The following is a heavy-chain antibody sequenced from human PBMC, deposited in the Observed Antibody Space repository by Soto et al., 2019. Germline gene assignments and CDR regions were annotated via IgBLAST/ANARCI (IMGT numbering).Heavy chain of an antibody. D-gene: IGHD6-19*01. CDR1: GFTFSSYG. CDR3: VKDLAVYSSGWYDATYFDY. J-gene: IGHJ4*02. CDR2: ISYDGSNK. Sequence: QVQLVESGGGVVQPGRSLRLSCAASGFTFSSYGMHWVRQAPGKGLEWVAVISYDGSNKYYADSVKGRFTISRDNSKNTLYLQMNSLRAEDTAVYYCVKDLAVYSSGWYDATYFDYWGQGTLVTVSS. V-gene: IGHV3-30*18.